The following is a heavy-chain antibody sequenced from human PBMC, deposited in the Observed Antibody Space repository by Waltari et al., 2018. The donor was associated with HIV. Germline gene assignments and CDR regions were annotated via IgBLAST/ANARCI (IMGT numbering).Heavy chain of an antibody. CDR1: VFPFNSYA. J-gene: IGHJ3*02. V-gene: IGHV3-30-3*01. D-gene: IGHD1-20*01. CDR2: ISYDGGNK. Sequence: QVHLVESGGGVVQPGGSLRLSCAASVFPFNSYAIHWVRQAPGKGLEWVAVISYDGGNKYYADSVKGRFIISRDNSKNTLYLQLNSLRAEDKAVYYCAILSGSFDIWGQGTRVSVSS. CDR3: AILSGSFDI.